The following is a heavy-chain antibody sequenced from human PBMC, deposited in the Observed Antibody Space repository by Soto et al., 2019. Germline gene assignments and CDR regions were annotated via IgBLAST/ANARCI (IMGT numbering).Heavy chain of an antibody. CDR3: ATVKVTMVRGVIIRSGGMDV. CDR1: GYTLTELS. V-gene: IGHV1-24*01. CDR2: FDPEDGET. J-gene: IGHJ6*02. Sequence: ASVKVSCKVSGYTLTELSMHWVRQAPGKGLEWMGGFDPEDGETIYAQKFQGGVTMTEDTSTDTAYMELSSLRSEDTAVYYCATVKVTMVRGVIIRSGGMDVWGQGTTVTVSS. D-gene: IGHD3-10*01.